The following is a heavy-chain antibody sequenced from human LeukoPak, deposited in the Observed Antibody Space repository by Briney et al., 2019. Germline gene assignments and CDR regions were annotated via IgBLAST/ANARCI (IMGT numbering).Heavy chain of an antibody. CDR2: IYSGGTT. J-gene: IGHJ3*02. CDR3: ASPLSGQSFDI. V-gene: IGHV3-53*01. D-gene: IGHD5-12*01. Sequence: GGSLRLSCAASGFNVSSSYMSWVRQAPGKGLEWVSIIYSGGTTYYADSVRGRFTVSRDKSKNTLYLQMNSLGAEDTAVYYCASPLSGQSFDIWGQGTMVTVSS. CDR1: GFNVSSSY.